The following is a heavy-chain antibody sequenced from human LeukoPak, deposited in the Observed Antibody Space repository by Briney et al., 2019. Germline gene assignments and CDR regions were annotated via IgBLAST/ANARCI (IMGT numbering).Heavy chain of an antibody. CDR1: GFTFSSYA. CDR2: ISGSGGST. D-gene: IGHD1-1*01. V-gene: IGHV3-23*01. CDR3: AKGPLRPNWNDAPNWFDP. Sequence: PGGSLRLSCAASGFTFSSYAMSWVRQAPGKGLEWVSAISGSGGSTYYADSVKGRFTISRDNSKNTLYLQMNSLRAEDTAVYYCAKGPLRPNWNDAPNWFDPWGQGTLVTVSS. J-gene: IGHJ5*02.